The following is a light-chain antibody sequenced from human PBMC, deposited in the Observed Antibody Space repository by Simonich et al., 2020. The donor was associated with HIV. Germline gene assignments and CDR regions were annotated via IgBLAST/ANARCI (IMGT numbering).Light chain of an antibody. J-gene: IGKJ2*01. Sequence: DIQMTQSTSTLSASVGDRVTITCRASQSNSSWLAWYQHKPGKAPKLLIYKAYSLESGVPSMFSGSGSGTEFTLTISSLQPDDFATYYCQQYNSYSYTFGQGTKLEIK. V-gene: IGKV1-5*03. CDR1: QSNSSW. CDR2: KAY. CDR3: QQYNSYSYT.